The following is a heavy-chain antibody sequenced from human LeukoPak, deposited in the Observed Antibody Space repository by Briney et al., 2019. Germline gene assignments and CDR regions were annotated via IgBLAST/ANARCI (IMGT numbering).Heavy chain of an antibody. CDR3: ASSEYYDSSGYPKTHAFDI. V-gene: IGHV4-59*08. J-gene: IGHJ3*02. CDR2: IYYTGST. CDR1: GGSISSSY. D-gene: IGHD3-22*01. Sequence: SETLSLTCTVSGGSISSSYWSWIRQPPGKGLEWIGYIYYTGSTNYNPSLKSRVTISVDTSKNQFSLKLSSVTAADTAVYYCASSEYYDSSGYPKTHAFDIWGQGTMVTVSS.